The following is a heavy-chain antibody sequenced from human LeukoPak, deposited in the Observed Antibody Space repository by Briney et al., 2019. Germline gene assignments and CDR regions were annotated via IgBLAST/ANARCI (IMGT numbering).Heavy chain of an antibody. CDR2: MNPNSGNT. Sequence: ASVKVSCKASGYTFTSYDINWVRQATGQGLEWMGWMNPNSGNTGYAQKFQGRVTMTRNTSISTAYMEPSSLRSEDTAVHYCASRSRYCSGGSCYGWGQGTLVTVSS. V-gene: IGHV1-8*01. D-gene: IGHD2-15*01. CDR1: GYTFTSYD. J-gene: IGHJ4*02. CDR3: ASRSRYCSGGSCYG.